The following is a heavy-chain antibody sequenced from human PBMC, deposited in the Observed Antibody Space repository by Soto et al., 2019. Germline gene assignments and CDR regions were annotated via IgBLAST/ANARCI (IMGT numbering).Heavy chain of an antibody. CDR1: GFTFSSHA. J-gene: IGHJ4*02. CDR3: AKDLQFSGWLSSQTFDY. Sequence: EVQLLESGGGLVQPGGSLRLSCAVSGFTFSSHAMSWDRQAPGKGLECVSSITGSGDSTYYADSVKGRFTISRDKSKSTLYLQMNSLRAEDTAVYYCAKDLQFSGWLSSQTFDYWGQGTQVNVSS. V-gene: IGHV3-23*01. CDR2: ITGSGDST. D-gene: IGHD6-19*01.